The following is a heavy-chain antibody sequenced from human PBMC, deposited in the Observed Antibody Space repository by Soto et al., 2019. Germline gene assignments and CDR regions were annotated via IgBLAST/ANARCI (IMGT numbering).Heavy chain of an antibody. Sequence: QVQLVQSGAEVKKPGASVKVSCKASGYTFTSYGISWVRQAPGQGLEWMGWISAYNGNTNYAQKLQGRVTMTTDTSASTAYVELRSLRSDDTAAYYCASDRAPPVIAARRGRWFDPWGQGTLVTVSS. CDR2: ISAYNGNT. D-gene: IGHD6-13*01. CDR3: ASDRAPPVIAARRGRWFDP. CDR1: GYTFTSYG. J-gene: IGHJ5*02. V-gene: IGHV1-18*01.